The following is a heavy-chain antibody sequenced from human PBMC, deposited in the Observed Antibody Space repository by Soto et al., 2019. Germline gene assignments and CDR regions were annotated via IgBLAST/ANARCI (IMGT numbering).Heavy chain of an antibody. CDR3: ARRHYESSGFYPYYFDN. D-gene: IGHD3-22*01. CDR1: GYSFSSYW. CDR2: IYAADSDT. J-gene: IGHJ4*02. Sequence: GESLKISCKGSGYSFSSYWIGWVRQMPGKGLEWMGIIYAADSDTRYSPSFQGQVTISVDMSIKTAYLQWSSLKASDTAIYYCARRHYESSGFYPYYFDNWGQGTQVTVSS. V-gene: IGHV5-51*01.